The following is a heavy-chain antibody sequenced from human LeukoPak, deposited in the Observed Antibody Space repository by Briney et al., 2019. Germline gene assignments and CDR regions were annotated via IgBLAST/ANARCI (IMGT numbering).Heavy chain of an antibody. CDR3: AREGVVVVAATTFVPYFDY. J-gene: IGHJ4*02. CDR1: GSSISSSSYY. CDR2: IYYSGST. Sequence: PSETLSLTCTVSGSSISSSSYYWGWIRQPPGKGLEWIGSIYYSGSTYYNPSLKSRVTISVDTSKNQFSLKLSSVTAADTAVYYCAREGVVVVAATTFVPYFDYWGQGTLVTVSS. V-gene: IGHV4-39*07. D-gene: IGHD2-15*01.